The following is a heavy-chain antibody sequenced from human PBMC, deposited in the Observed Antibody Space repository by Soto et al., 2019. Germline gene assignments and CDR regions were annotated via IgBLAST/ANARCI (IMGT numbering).Heavy chain of an antibody. V-gene: IGHV4-39*01. CDR2: IYYSGST. CDR3: ARLKYYYDSSGYYYYYYGMDV. Sequence: PSETLSLTCTVSGGSISSSSYYWGWIRQPPGKGLEWIGGIYYSGSTYYNPSLKSRVTISVDTSKNQFSLKLSSVTAADTAVYYCARLKYYYDSSGYYYYYYGMDVWGQGTTVTVSS. CDR1: GGSISSSSYY. D-gene: IGHD3-22*01. J-gene: IGHJ6*02.